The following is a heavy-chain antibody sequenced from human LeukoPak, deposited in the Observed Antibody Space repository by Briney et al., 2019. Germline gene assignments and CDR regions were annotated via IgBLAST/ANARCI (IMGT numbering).Heavy chain of an antibody. J-gene: IGHJ4*02. CDR3: AGEAAAGTNFDY. D-gene: IGHD6-13*01. CDR2: IYYSGST. Sequence: SETLSLTCTVSGGSIGSYYWSWIRQPPGKGLEWIGYIYYSGSTNYNPSLKSRVTISVDTSKNQFSLKLSSVTAADTAIYFCAGEAAAGTNFDYWGQGILVTVSS. CDR1: GGSIGSYY. V-gene: IGHV4-59*01.